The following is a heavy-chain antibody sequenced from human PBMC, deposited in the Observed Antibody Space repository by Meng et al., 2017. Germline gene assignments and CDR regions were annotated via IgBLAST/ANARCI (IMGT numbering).Heavy chain of an antibody. V-gene: IGHV3-11*04. CDR2: ISSSGSTI. Sequence: GESLKISCAASGFTFSDYYMSWIRQAPGKGLEWVSYISSSGSTIYYADSVKGRFTISRDNAKNSLYLQMNSLRAEDTAVYYCARSARDYYDSSGYQVDAFDIWGQGTRVTVSS. CDR1: GFTFSDYY. J-gene: IGHJ3*02. CDR3: ARSARDYYDSSGYQVDAFDI. D-gene: IGHD3-22*01.